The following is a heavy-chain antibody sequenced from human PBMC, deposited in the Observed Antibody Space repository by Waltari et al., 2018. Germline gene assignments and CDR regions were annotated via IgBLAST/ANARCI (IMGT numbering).Heavy chain of an antibody. CDR2: IRSKAYGGTT. Sequence: EVQLVESGGGLVQPGRSLRLSCTASGFTFGDYAMSWFRQAPGKGLEWVGFIRSKAYGGTTEYVASVKGRFTISRDDSKSIAYLQMNSLKTEDTAVYYCKWDGSSSDHYYYYYGMDVWGQGTTVTVSS. CDR3: KWDGSSSDHYYYYYGMDV. CDR1: GFTFGDYA. D-gene: IGHD6-6*01. J-gene: IGHJ6*02. V-gene: IGHV3-49*03.